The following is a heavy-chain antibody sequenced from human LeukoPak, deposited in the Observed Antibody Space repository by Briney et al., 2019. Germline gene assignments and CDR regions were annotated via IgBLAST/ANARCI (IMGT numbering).Heavy chain of an antibody. CDR1: GGSISSYY. V-gene: IGHV4-59*08. D-gene: IGHD6-25*01. CDR3: ARKAANSGAFDV. J-gene: IGHJ3*01. CDR2: IFYNGNT. Sequence: ASQTLSLTCTVSGGSISSYYWSWIRQPPGKGLEWIGYIFYNGNTNYNPSLKSRVTISVDTSKNQFSLKLSSVTAADTAVYYCARKAANSGAFDVWGLGTMVTVSS.